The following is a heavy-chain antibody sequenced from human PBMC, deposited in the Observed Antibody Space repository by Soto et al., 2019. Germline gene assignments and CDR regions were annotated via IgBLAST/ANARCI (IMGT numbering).Heavy chain of an antibody. V-gene: IGHV1-2*02. Sequence: QVQLVQSGADVKKPGASVKVSCKASGYTFTSYYVHWVRQAPGQGLEWMGWINPNTGGTNYAQKFPGGVTMTRDTSISTAYMELSRLRSDDTAMYYCARSEAVLRRQNYYYSYGMDVWGQGTTVTVSS. CDR2: INPNTGGT. CDR3: ARSEAVLRRQNYYYSYGMDV. J-gene: IGHJ6*02. D-gene: IGHD4-17*01. CDR1: GYTFTSYY.